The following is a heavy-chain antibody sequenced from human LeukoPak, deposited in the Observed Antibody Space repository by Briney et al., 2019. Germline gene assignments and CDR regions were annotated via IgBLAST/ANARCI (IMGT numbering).Heavy chain of an antibody. CDR3: TTRGGSFSIFDY. D-gene: IGHD1-26*01. Sequence: GGSLRLSCAASGFTFSDAWMSWVRQAPGKGLEWVGRIKSKTDGGTTGHAAPVKGRFTISRDDSKNTLYLQMNSLRTEDTAVYYCTTRGGSFSIFDYWGQGTLVTVSS. J-gene: IGHJ4*02. V-gene: IGHV3-15*01. CDR2: IKSKTDGGTT. CDR1: GFTFSDAW.